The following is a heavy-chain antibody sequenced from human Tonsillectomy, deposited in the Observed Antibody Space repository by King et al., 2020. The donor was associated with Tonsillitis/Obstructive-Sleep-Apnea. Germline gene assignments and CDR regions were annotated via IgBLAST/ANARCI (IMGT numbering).Heavy chain of an antibody. CDR2: ISYDGSNE. CDR3: ARAPFWGRYSYGMYV. V-gene: IGHV3-30*04. J-gene: IGHJ6*02. D-gene: IGHD3-16*01. CDR1: GFTFSSYP. Sequence: VQLVESGGGMVQPGRSLRLSCAASGFTFSSYPIHWVRQAPGKGLEWVAVISYDGSNEYYTDSVKGRFTISRDNSKNTLYLQMNSLRAEDTAVYYCARAPFWGRYSYGMYVWGQGTAVTVSS.